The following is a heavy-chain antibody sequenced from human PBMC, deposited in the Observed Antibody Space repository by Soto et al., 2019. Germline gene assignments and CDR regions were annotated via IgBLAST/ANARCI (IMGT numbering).Heavy chain of an antibody. Sequence: PWVFLRHSCAASEFTFSDYCGTCIRQATGKGLEWVSYISSSGSLMYYADSVKGRFTISRDNAKNSLYLQMNSLRAEDTAVYYYSRCLCILSALTNYSSSYMEVWGKGTTVTVSS. V-gene: IGHV3-11*01. CDR2: ISSSGSLM. J-gene: IGHJ6*03. D-gene: IGHD2-15*01. CDR1: EFTFSDYC. CDR3: SRCLCILSALTNYSSSYMEV.